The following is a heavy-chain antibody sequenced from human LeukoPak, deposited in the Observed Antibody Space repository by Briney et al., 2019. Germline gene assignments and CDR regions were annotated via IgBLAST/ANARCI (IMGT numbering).Heavy chain of an antibody. Sequence: SETLSLTCTVSGGSISSHYWSWIRQPPGKGLEWIGYIYYSGSTNYNPSLKSRVTISVDTSKNQFSLKLSFVTAADTAVYYCASGLGSSSWYGWGQGTLVTVSS. D-gene: IGHD6-13*01. CDR3: ASGLGSSSWYG. CDR2: IYYSGST. CDR1: GGSISSHY. V-gene: IGHV4-59*11. J-gene: IGHJ4*02.